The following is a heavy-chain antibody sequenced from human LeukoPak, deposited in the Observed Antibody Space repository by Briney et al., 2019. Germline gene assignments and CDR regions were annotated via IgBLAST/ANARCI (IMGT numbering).Heavy chain of an antibody. CDR1: GFTVSNNY. V-gene: IGHV3-53*01. CDR2: IYSGGST. J-gene: IGHJ4*02. Sequence: GGSLRLSCAASGFTVSNNYMRWLRPAPAKGLEWVAVIYSGGSTDYADSVQGRFTISRDNSKDTLYLQMNSLRAEDTAVYYCARKDGGYYFHYWGQGTLVTVSS. CDR3: ARKDGGYYFHY. D-gene: IGHD3-22*01.